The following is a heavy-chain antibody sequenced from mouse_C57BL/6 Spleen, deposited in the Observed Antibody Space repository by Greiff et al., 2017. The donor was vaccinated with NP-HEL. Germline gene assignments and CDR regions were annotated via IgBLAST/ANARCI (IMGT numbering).Heavy chain of an antibody. CDR3: ARNYYGSSYGFAY. CDR2: IYPGSGNT. V-gene: IGHV1-76*01. CDR1: GYTFTDYY. D-gene: IGHD1-1*01. J-gene: IGHJ3*01. Sequence: QVQLQQSGAELVRPGASVKLSCKASGYTFTDYYINWVKQRPGQGLEWIARIYPGSGNTYYNEKFKGKATLTAEKSSSTAYMQLSSLTSEDSAVYVGARNYYGSSYGFAYWGQGTLVTVSA.